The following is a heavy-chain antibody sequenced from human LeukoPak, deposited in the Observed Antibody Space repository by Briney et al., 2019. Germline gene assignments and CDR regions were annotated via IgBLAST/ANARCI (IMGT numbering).Heavy chain of an antibody. CDR2: ISGYKGDT. J-gene: IGHJ5*02. CDR1: GYTFSNYG. D-gene: IGHD3-10*01. Sequence: ASVKVSCKASGYTFSNYGIGWVRQAPGQGLEWMGWISGYKGDTNYAQNVQGRVTMTIDTSTTTAYMELNNLRSDDTAIYYCARDRHPTVRGWFDPWGQGTLVTVSS. V-gene: IGHV1-18*01. CDR3: ARDRHPTVRGWFDP.